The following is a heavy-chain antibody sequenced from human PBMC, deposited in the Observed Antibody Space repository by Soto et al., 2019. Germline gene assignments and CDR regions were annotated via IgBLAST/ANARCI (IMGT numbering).Heavy chain of an antibody. CDR1: GGSISSGGYY. D-gene: IGHD2-8*01. J-gene: IGHJ5*02. CDR2: IYYSGST. V-gene: IGHV4-31*03. Sequence: TLSLTCTVSGGSISSGGYYWSWIRQHPGKGLEWIGYIYYSGSTYYNPSLKSRVTISVDTSKNQFSLKLSSVTAADTAVYYCARDMKDCTNGVCPNWFDPWGQGTLVTVPQ. CDR3: ARDMKDCTNGVCPNWFDP.